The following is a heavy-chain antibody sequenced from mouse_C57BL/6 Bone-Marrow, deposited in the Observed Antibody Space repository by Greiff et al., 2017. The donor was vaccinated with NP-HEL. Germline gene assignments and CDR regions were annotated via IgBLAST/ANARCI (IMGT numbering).Heavy chain of an antibody. CDR3: ARGGLRREVYAMDY. V-gene: IGHV5-17*01. J-gene: IGHJ4*01. CDR2: ISSGSSTI. CDR1: GFTFSDYG. Sequence: VQLKESGGGLVKPGGSLKLSCAASGFTFSDYGMHWVRQAPEKGLEWVAYISSGSSTIYYADTVKGRFTISRDNAKNTLFLQMTSLRSEDTAMYYCARGGLRREVYAMDYWGQGTSVTVSS. D-gene: IGHD2-4*01.